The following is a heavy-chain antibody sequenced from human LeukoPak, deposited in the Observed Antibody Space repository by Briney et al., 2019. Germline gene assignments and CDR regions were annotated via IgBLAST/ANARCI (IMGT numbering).Heavy chain of an antibody. J-gene: IGHJ4*02. CDR3: AREDMVRGVITTFDY. CDR1: GFTFSSYA. D-gene: IGHD3-10*01. CDR2: IKQDGSEK. V-gene: IGHV3-7*01. Sequence: GGSLRLSCAASGFTFSSYAMSWVRQAPGKGLEWVANIKQDGSEKYYVDSVKGRFTISRDNAKNSLYLQMNSLRAEDTAVYYCAREDMVRGVITTFDYWGQGTLVTVSS.